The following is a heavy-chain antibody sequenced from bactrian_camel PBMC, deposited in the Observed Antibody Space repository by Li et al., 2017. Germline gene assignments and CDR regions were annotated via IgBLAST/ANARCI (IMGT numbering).Heavy chain of an antibody. CDR2: INDDGGSP. Sequence: VQLVESGGDLVRPGGSLRLSCAASGFTFSDYTMTWVRQAPGKGLEWVSLINDDGGSPYYADSVKGRFTISRDNAKNTVYLQMNALTSEDTALYYCAAQVVDEWVLGGHAGLYWGQGTQVTVS. J-gene: IGHJ4*01. V-gene: IGHV3S35*01. CDR1: GFTFSDYT. D-gene: IGHD3*01. CDR3: AAQVVDEWVLGGHAGLY.